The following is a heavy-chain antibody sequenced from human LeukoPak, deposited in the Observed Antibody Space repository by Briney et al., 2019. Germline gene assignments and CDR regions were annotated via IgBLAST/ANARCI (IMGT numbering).Heavy chain of an antibody. J-gene: IGHJ4*02. D-gene: IGHD4-17*01. CDR3: ARGGYGDYQNGFEY. CDR2: MNPNSGNT. CDR1: GYTFTGYY. Sequence: ASVKVSCKASGYTFTGYYMHWVRQATGQGLEWMGWMNPNSGNTGYAQKFQSRVTMTRNTSISTAYMELSSLRSEDTAVYYCARGGYGDYQNGFEYWGQGTLVTVPP. V-gene: IGHV1-8*02.